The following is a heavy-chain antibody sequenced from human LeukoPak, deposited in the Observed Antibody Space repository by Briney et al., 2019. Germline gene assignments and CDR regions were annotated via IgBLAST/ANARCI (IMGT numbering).Heavy chain of an antibody. CDR2: IHYTGKT. CDR3: ARINSGYDLSSSWYPNWFDP. D-gene: IGHD6-13*01. Sequence: SETLSLTCTVSGGSISGFYWSWIRQPPGKGLEWIGNIHYTGKTNYNPSLKSRVTMSVETSKNHFSVRLISVTAADTAVYYCARINSGYDLSSSWYPNWFDPWGQGALVTVSS. V-gene: IGHV4-59*01. CDR1: GGSISGFY. J-gene: IGHJ5*02.